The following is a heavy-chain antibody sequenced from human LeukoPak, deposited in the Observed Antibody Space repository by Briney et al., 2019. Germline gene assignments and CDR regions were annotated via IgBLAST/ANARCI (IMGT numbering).Heavy chain of an antibody. V-gene: IGHV1-69*01. CDR1: GGTFSSYV. J-gene: IGHJ6*02. D-gene: IGHD3-22*01. CDR2: IIPIFGTA. CDR3: ARGMIVVVGRGYYYYGMDV. Sequence: ASVKVSCKASGGTFSSYVISWVRQAPGQGLEWMGGIIPIFGTANYAQKFQGRVTITADESTSTAYMELSSLRSEDTAVYYCARGMIVVVGRGYYYYGMDVWGQGTTVTVSS.